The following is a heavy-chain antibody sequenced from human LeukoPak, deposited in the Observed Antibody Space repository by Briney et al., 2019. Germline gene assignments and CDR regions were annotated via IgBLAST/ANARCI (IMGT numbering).Heavy chain of an antibody. J-gene: IGHJ4*02. V-gene: IGHV3-21*01. D-gene: IGHD3-10*01. CDR2: ISSTSNYI. CDR3: ARSELLWFGEFQRVDYFDY. Sequence: PGGSLRLSCAASGFTFSTYAISWVRQAPGKGLEWVSCISSTSNYIFYADSVRGRFTISRDNAKNSLYLQMNSLRAEDTAVYYCARSELLWFGEFQRVDYFDYWGQGTLVTVSS. CDR1: GFTFSTYA.